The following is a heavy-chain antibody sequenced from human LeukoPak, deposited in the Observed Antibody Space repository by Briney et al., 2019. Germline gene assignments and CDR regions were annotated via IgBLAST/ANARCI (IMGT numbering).Heavy chain of an antibody. D-gene: IGHD1-26*01. CDR2: ISWDGGST. Sequence: GGSLRLSCVASGFTFSGNWMNWVRQAPGKGLEWVSLISWDGGSTYYADSAKGRFTISRDNSKNSLYLQMNSLRAEDTALYYCAKDIGHSGSYLNYYYYGMDVWGQGTTVTVSS. V-gene: IGHV3-43*01. J-gene: IGHJ6*02. CDR3: AKDIGHSGSYLNYYYYGMDV. CDR1: GFTFSGNW.